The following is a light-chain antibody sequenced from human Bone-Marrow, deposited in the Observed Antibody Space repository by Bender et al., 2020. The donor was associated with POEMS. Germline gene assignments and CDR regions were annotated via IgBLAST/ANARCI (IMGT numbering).Light chain of an antibody. J-gene: IGLJ3*02. CDR3: SSYTSGSTLV. CDR1: SSDIGTYNF. V-gene: IGLV2-14*03. Sequence: QSALTQPASVSGSPGQSITISCTGISSDIGTYNFVSWYQQHPGKAPKLMIYHVSDRPSGVSDRFSGSKSGNTASLSISGLQTEDEADYYCSSYTSGSTLVFGGGTKLTVL. CDR2: HVS.